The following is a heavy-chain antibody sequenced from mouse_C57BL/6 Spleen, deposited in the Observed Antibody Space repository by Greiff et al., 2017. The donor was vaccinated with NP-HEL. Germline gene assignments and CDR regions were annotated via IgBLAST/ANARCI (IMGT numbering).Heavy chain of an antibody. CDR3: ARRGGYYNYFDY. CDR1: GYAFTNYL. J-gene: IGHJ2*01. Sequence: QVQLQQSGAELVRPGTSVKVSCKASGYAFTNYLIEWVKQRPGQGLEWIGVINPGSGGTNYNEKFKGKATLTADKSSSPAYMQLSSLTSEDSAVYFCARRGGYYNYFDYWGQGTTLTVSS. CDR2: INPGSGGT. D-gene: IGHD2-3*01. V-gene: IGHV1-54*01.